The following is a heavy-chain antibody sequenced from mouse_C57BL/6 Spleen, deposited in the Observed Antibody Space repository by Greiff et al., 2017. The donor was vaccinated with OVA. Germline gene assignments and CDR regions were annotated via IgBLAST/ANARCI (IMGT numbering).Heavy chain of an antibody. CDR2: IDPSDSCT. Sequence: VQLQQPGAELVKPGASVKLSCKASGYTFTSYWMQWVKQRPGQGLEWIGEIDPSDSCTNYNQKFKGKATLTVDTSSSTAYMQLSSLTSEDSAVYYCARHGSSYCWFAYWGQGTLVTVSA. CDR3: ARHGSSYCWFAY. D-gene: IGHD1-1*01. CDR1: GYTFTSYW. V-gene: IGHV1-50*01. J-gene: IGHJ3*01.